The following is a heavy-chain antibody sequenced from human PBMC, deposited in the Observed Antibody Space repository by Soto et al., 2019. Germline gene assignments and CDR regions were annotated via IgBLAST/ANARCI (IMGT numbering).Heavy chain of an antibody. CDR3: ARAYQLTYYFDD. D-gene: IGHD3-9*01. CDR2: ISDDGSKT. V-gene: IGHV3-30*04. J-gene: IGHJ4*01. Sequence: GGSLRLSCAGSGVTFRGYAVHWVRQTPGKGLEWVTVISDDGSKTYYADSVQSRFSVSRDDSTNTVFLQMSSLGSEDTAVYHCARAYQLTYYFDDWGPGTPVTVSS. CDR1: GVTFRGYA.